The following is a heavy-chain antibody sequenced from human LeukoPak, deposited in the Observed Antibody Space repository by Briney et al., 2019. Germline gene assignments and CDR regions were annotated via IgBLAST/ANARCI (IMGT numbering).Heavy chain of an antibody. J-gene: IGHJ4*02. V-gene: IGHV1-69*05. Sequence: GASVKVSCKASGYTFTSYAISWVRQAPGQGLEWMGRIIPIFGTANYAQKFQGRVTITTDESTSTAYMELSSLRSEDTAVYYCARDRHGGNSEAFFDYWGQGTLVTVSS. D-gene: IGHD4-23*01. CDR2: IIPIFGTA. CDR3: ARDRHGGNSEAFFDY. CDR1: GYTFTSYA.